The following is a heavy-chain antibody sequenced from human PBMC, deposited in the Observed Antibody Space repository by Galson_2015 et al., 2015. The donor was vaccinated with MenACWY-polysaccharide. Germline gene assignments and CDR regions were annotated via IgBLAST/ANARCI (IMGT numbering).Heavy chain of an antibody. D-gene: IGHD1-1*01. CDR1: GYTFTTSA. CDR2: INAGNDDT. Sequence: SVKVSCKASGYTFTTSAIHWVRQAPGQRLEWMGWINAGNDDTKYSQNFQGRVSITTDTSTNTVYMELSSLRFEDTAVYYCARDRAAPVPGTGWFGPWGQGTQVIVSS. J-gene: IGHJ5*02. CDR3: ARDRAAPVPGTGWFGP. V-gene: IGHV1-3*01.